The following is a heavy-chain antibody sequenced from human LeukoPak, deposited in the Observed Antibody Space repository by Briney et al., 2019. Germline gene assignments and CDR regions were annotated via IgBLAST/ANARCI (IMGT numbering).Heavy chain of an antibody. CDR1: GFSLSKYE. V-gene: IGHV3-30-3*01. CDR2: ISSDGNTR. CDR3: ARVPYDSGTYDY. D-gene: IGHD3-16*01. Sequence: GGSLRLSRVASGFSLSKYEMNWVRQAPGKGLEWVAVISSDGNTRNYADSVKGRFTISRDNSKNTMYLQMDSLRTEDTAVYYCARVPYDSGTYDYWGQGTLVIVSS. J-gene: IGHJ4*02.